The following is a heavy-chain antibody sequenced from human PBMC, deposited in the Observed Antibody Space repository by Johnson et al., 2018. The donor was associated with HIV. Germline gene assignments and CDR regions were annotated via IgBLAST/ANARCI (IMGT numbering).Heavy chain of an antibody. D-gene: IGHD3-22*01. CDR1: GFTFSSYA. J-gene: IGHJ3*02. V-gene: IGHV3-30*04. CDR3: ARDSDSLYAFDI. Sequence: VQLVESGGGVVQPGGSLRLSCAASGFTFSSYAMHWVRQAPGKGLEWVAVISYDGSNKYYADSVKGRFTISRDNSKNTLYLQMNSLRAEDTAVYYCARDSDSLYAFDIWGQGTMVTVSS. CDR2: ISYDGSNK.